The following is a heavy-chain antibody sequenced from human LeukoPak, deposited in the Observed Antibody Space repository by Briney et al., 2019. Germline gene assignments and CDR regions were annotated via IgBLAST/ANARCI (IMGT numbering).Heavy chain of an antibody. CDR3: ARDGDYHRNSVLFDY. Sequence: ASVKVSCKTSGYTFTNYFIHWVRQAPGQGLEWMGIINPSGGSTTFSPKFQGRITLTRDTSTNTVYLDLSSLRSEDTAVYYCARDGDYHRNSVLFDYWGQGTQVTVSS. J-gene: IGHJ4*02. D-gene: IGHD1-14*01. CDR2: INPSGGST. V-gene: IGHV1-46*01. CDR1: GYTFTNYF.